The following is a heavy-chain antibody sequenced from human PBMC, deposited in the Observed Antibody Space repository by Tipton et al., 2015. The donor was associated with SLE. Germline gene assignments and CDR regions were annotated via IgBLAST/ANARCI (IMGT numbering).Heavy chain of an antibody. Sequence: TLSLTCAVSGGSISSGGYSWAWIRQPAGKGLEWIGYIFTSGTTKYNPSLQSRVTISADKSKNQFSLEVNSVTAADTAVYFCARGTSMPMVDWFGQWGQGTLVTVSS. V-gene: IGHV4-61*09. CDR2: IFTSGTT. CDR3: ARGTSMPMVDWFGQ. CDR1: GGSISSGGYS. D-gene: IGHD2/OR15-2a*01. J-gene: IGHJ5*02.